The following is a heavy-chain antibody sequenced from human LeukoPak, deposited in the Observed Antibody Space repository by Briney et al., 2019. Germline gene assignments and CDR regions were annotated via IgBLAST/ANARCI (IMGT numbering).Heavy chain of an antibody. J-gene: IGHJ5*02. V-gene: IGHV4-59*05. CDR2: IYYSGST. CDR3: AENKYYYGSRNYGVPNWFDP. D-gene: IGHD3-10*01. Sequence: SETLSLTCAVYGGSFSGYYWSWIRQPPGKGLEWIGSIYYSGSTYYNPSLKSRVTISVDTSKSQFSLKLSSVTAADTAVYYCAENKYYYGSRNYGVPNWFDPWGQGTLVTVSS. CDR1: GGSFSGYY.